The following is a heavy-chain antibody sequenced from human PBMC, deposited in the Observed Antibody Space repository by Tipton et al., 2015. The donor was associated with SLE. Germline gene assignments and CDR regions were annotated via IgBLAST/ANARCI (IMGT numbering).Heavy chain of an antibody. J-gene: IGHJ4*02. CDR1: GDSISSSSFY. CDR2: IDYSGTT. D-gene: IGHD3-3*01. Sequence: TLSLTCTVSGDSISSSSFYWGWIRQPPGKGLEWIASIDYSGTTYYTPSLKSRVTISVDTSRNQFSLKLSAVTAADTAVYYCAHDFWSGPLVYFDYWGQGILVTVSS. V-gene: IGHV4-39*01. CDR3: AHDFWSGPLVYFDY.